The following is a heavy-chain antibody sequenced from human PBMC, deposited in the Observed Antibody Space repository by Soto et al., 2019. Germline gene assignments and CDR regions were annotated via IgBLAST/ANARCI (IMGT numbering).Heavy chain of an antibody. D-gene: IGHD3-3*01. J-gene: IGHJ4*02. Sequence: ASVKVSCKASGYTFTSYGISWVRQAPGQGLEWMGWISAYNGNTNYAQKLQGRVTMTTDTSTSTAYMELRSLRSDDTAVYYCARVDTGFWIGYYLEMSSYLFDYWGQGSLVTGSS. CDR1: GYTFTSYG. CDR2: ISAYNGNT. V-gene: IGHV1-18*01. CDR3: ARVDTGFWIGYYLEMSSYLFDY.